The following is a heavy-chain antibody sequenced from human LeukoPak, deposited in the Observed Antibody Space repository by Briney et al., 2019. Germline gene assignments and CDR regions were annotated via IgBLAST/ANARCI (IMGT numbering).Heavy chain of an antibody. CDR1: GFSFSRYW. Sequence: GGSLRLSCAASGFSFSRYWMTWVRLAPGKGLQWVANINQDGSEKYYVDSVEGRFIISRDNAENSLYLQMNSLRAEDTAVYYCARARQAPANVFSDYSGQGGPVTVSS. V-gene: IGHV3-7*01. CDR2: INQDGSEK. J-gene: IGHJ4*02. CDR3: ARARQAPANVFSDY. D-gene: IGHD2-15*01.